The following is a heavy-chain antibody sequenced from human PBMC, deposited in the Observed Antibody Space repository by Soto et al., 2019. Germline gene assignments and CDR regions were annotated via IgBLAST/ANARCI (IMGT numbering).Heavy chain of an antibody. V-gene: IGHV1-69*06. Sequence: SVKVSGKASGGTFSSYAISWVRQAPGQGLEWMGGIIPIFGTANYAQKFQGRVTITADKSTSTAYMELSSLRSEDTAVYYCARSATAAGEILDYWGQGTLVTVS. J-gene: IGHJ4*02. CDR1: GGTFSSYA. D-gene: IGHD6-25*01. CDR3: ARSATAAGEILDY. CDR2: IIPIFGTA.